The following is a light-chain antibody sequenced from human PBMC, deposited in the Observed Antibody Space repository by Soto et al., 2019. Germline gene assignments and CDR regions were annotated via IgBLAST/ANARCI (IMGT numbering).Light chain of an antibody. Sequence: QSALTQPASVSGSPGQSITISCTGTNSDVGGYNYVSWYQHHPGKAPKLMIYEVTNRPSGVSNRFSGSKSGNTASLTISGLQAEDEADYYCSSYTSSSTVVFGGGTKPPS. CDR3: SSYTSSSTVV. CDR2: EVT. V-gene: IGLV2-14*01. CDR1: NSDVGGYNY. J-gene: IGLJ2*01.